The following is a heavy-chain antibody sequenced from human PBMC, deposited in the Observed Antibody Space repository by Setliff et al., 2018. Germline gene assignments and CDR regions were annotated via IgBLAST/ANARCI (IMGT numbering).Heavy chain of an antibody. CDR1: GFSFTSTGVG. J-gene: IGHJ3*02. CDR2: IDWDDAK. D-gene: IGHD3-10*01. Sequence: SGPTLVNPTQTLTLTCTFSGFSFTSTGVGVDWIRQSPGKALEWLARIDWDDAKFYSPSLKTRLTISKDTSKNQVVLTMTNMDPGDTATYYCTRVLRGGRGIIFALDIWGQGTMVTVSS. V-gene: IGHV2-5*02. CDR3: TRVLRGGRGIIFALDI.